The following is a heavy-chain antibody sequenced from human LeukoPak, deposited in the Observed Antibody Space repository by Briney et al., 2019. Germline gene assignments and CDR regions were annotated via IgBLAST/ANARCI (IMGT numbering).Heavy chain of an antibody. CDR1: GYTFTSYG. CDR2: IIPIFGTA. Sequence: VASVKVSCKASGYTFTSYGISWVRQAPGQGLEWMGGIIPIFGTANYEQKFQGRVTITADESTSTAYMELSSLRSEDTAVYYCARHVLNLFGYCSGGSCYGSFDYWGQGTLVTVSS. CDR3: ARHVLNLFGYCSGGSCYGSFDY. J-gene: IGHJ4*02. V-gene: IGHV1-69*13. D-gene: IGHD2-15*01.